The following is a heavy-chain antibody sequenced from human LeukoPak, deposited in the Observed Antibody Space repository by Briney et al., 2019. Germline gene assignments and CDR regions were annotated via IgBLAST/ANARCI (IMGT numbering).Heavy chain of an antibody. CDR3: ARLIAVAGTKDY. Sequence: GASVKVSCKASGGTFSSYAISWVRQAPGQGLEWMGGIIPIFGTANYAQKFQGRVTITADESTSTAYMELSSLRSEDTAVYYCARLIAVAGTKDYWGQGTLVTVSS. CDR2: IIPIFGTA. V-gene: IGHV1-69*13. CDR1: GGTFSSYA. D-gene: IGHD6-19*01. J-gene: IGHJ4*02.